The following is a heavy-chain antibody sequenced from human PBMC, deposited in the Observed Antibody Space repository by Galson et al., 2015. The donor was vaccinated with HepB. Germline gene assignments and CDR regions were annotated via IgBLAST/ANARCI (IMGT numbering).Heavy chain of an antibody. CDR1: GGTFSSYA. J-gene: IGHJ6*02. Sequence: SVKVSCKASGGTFSSYAISWVRQAPGQGLEWMGGIIPIFGTANYAQKFQGRVTITADESTSTAYMELSSLRSEDTAVYYCARGPYSGSYYYYYYYGMDVWGQGTTVTVSS. CDR3: ARGPYSGSYYYYYYYGMDV. D-gene: IGHD1-26*01. CDR2: IIPIFGTA. V-gene: IGHV1-69*13.